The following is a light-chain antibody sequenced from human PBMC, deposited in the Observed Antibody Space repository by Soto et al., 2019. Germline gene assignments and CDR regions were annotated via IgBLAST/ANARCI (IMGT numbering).Light chain of an antibody. CDR3: VEAVRLPHA. CDR1: QGLAQSDGVAY. J-gene: IGKJ1*01. Sequence: VLTQTPLSLTVTPGQPASISCKSSQGLAQSDGVAYLNWLHQRPGQPPRLLIYKTSNRFSGVSDRFSGSGAGTDFTLKISKVEAEDVGVYSCVEAVRLPHAFGQGTKVEIK. V-gene: IGKV2-24*01. CDR2: KTS.